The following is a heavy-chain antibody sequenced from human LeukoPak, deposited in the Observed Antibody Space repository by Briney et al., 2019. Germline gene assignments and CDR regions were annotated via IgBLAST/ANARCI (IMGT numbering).Heavy chain of an antibody. J-gene: IGHJ5*02. Sequence: PSETLSLTCAVSGGSISSGGYSWSWIRQPPGKGLEWIGYIYHSGGTYYNPSLKSRVTISVDRSKNQFSLKLSSVTAADTAVYYCARDWYIVAPGWFDPWGQGTLVTVSS. CDR1: GGSISSGGYS. V-gene: IGHV4-30-2*01. CDR2: IYHSGGT. CDR3: ARDWYIVAPGWFDP. D-gene: IGHD5-12*01.